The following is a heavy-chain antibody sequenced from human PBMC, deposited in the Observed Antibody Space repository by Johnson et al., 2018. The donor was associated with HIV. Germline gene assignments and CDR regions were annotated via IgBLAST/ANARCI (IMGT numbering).Heavy chain of an antibody. CDR1: GFTFDDYA. J-gene: IGHJ3*02. Sequence: VQLVESGGGLVQPGRSLRLSCAASGFTFDDYAMHWVRQAPGKGLEWVASIGWNSGTIGYADSVKGRFTITRDNAKNTLYLQMNSLRAEGTAVYYCAKGKPRGIQLEPGAFDIWGQGTMVTVSS. D-gene: IGHD5-18*01. V-gene: IGHV3-9*01. CDR2: IGWNSGTI. CDR3: AKGKPRGIQLEPGAFDI.